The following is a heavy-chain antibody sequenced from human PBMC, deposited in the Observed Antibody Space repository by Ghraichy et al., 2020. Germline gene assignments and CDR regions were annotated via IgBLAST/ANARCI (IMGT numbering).Heavy chain of an antibody. CDR1: GFTFSSYA. V-gene: IGHV3-23*01. CDR3: AKQITVVVVAATSYFDY. CDR2: ISGSGGST. J-gene: IGHJ4*02. Sequence: GGSLRLSCAASGFTFSSYAMSWVRQAPGKGLEWVSAISGSGGSTYYADSVKGRFTISRDNSKNTLYLQMNSLRAEDTAVYYCAKQITVVVVAATSYFDYWGQGTLVTVSS. D-gene: IGHD2-15*01.